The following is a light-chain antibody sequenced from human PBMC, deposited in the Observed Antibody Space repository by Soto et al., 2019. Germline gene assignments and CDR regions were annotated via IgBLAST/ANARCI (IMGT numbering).Light chain of an antibody. J-gene: IGKJ1*01. Sequence: EIVMTQSPATLYVSPGERATLSCRASQSVSSNLAWYQQKPGQAPRLLIYGASTRSTGSQARLSGSGSGTEFTLTISSLQSEDFAVYYCQQYNNWPSWTFGQGTKVEIK. V-gene: IGKV3-15*01. CDR3: QQYNNWPSWT. CDR2: GAS. CDR1: QSVSSN.